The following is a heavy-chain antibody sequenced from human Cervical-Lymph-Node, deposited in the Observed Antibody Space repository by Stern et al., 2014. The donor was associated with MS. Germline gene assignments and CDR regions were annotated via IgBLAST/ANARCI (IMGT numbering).Heavy chain of an antibody. CDR2: ISGSGGSI. D-gene: IGHD3-22*01. J-gene: IGHJ6*02. CDR1: GFTFNKYA. Sequence: EVQLVESGGDLVQPGGSLRLSCAASGFTFNKYAMNWVRQAPGKGLEWVSTISGSGGSIDYADSVKGRFTISRDNSENTLYLQMHSLRAEDTAIYYCAKQYFDSSGYSYYYGMDVWGRGTTVTVSS. CDR3: AKQYFDSSGYSYYYGMDV. V-gene: IGHV3-23*04.